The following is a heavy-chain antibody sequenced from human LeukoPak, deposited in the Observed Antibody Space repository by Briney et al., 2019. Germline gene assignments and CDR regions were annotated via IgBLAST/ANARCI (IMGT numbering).Heavy chain of an antibody. D-gene: IGHD3-22*01. V-gene: IGHV3-9*03. CDR2: ISWNSGSI. Sequence: HPGGSLRLSCAASGFTFDDYAMHWVRQAPGKGLEWVSGISWNSGSIGYADSVKGRFTISRDNAKNSLYLQMNSLRAEDMALYCCAKDGTRYDSSGYYSHLDYWGQGRLVTVS. CDR1: GFTFDDYA. J-gene: IGHJ4*02. CDR3: AKDGTRYDSSGYYSHLDY.